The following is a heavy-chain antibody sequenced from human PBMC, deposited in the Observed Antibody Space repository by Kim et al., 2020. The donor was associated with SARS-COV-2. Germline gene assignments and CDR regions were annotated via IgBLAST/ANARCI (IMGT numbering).Heavy chain of an antibody. J-gene: IGHJ3*02. CDR1: GFTFGSYS. CDR2: ISSSGSTI. V-gene: IGHV3-48*04. Sequence: GGSLRHSCAASGFTFGSYSLNWVRQAPGKGLEWVSYISSSGSTIHYADSVKGRFTISRDNAKNSLYLQMNSLRAEDTAVYYCARDYYGSGSLDAFDIWG. D-gene: IGHD3-10*01. CDR3: ARDYYGSGSLDAFDI.